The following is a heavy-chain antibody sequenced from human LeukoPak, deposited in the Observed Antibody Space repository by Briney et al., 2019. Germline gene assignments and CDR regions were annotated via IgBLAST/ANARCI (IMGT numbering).Heavy chain of an antibody. Sequence: SVKVSCKASGGTFSSYAISWVRQAPGQGLEWMGRIIPIFGTANYAQKFQGRVTITTDESTSTAYMELSSLRSEDTAVYYCARTLKSDDFWGGYYYYYMDVWGKGTTVTVSS. CDR2: IIPIFGTA. J-gene: IGHJ6*03. CDR1: GGTFSSYA. CDR3: ARTLKSDDFWGGYYYYYMDV. D-gene: IGHD3-3*01. V-gene: IGHV1-69*05.